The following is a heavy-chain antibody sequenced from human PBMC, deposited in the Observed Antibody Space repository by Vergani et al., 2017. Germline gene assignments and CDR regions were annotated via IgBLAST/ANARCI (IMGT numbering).Heavy chain of an antibody. J-gene: IGHJ4*02. CDR3: AKRPRVRGVIIKAHFDY. CDR1: GFTFSSYA. V-gene: IGHV3-23*01. D-gene: IGHD3-10*01. Sequence: EVQLLESGGGLVQPGGSLRLSCAASGFTFSSYAMSWVRQAPGKGLEWVSAISGSGGSTYYADSVQGRFTISRDNSKKTLYLQMNSLSAEDTAVYYCAKRPRVRGVIIKAHFDYWGQGTLVTVSS. CDR2: ISGSGGST.